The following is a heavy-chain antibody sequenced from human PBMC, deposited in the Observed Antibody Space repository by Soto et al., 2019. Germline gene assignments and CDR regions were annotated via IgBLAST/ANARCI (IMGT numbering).Heavy chain of an antibody. CDR3: AKTPTPDYGEDWFDP. J-gene: IGHJ5*02. V-gene: IGHV3-23*01. D-gene: IGHD4-17*01. CDR2: ISGSGGST. Sequence: GGSLRLSCAASGFTFSSYAMSWVRQAPGKGLEWVSAISGSGGSTYYADSVKGRFTISRDNSKNTLYLQMNSLRAEDTAVYYCAKTPTPDYGEDWFDPWGQGTLVTVSS. CDR1: GFTFSSYA.